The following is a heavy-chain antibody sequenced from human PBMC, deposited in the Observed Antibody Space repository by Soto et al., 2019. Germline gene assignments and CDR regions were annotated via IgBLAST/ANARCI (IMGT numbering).Heavy chain of an antibody. Sequence: PSETLSLTCTVSGGSITSNSYYWGWIRQPPGKGLEWIGSFYYSESTYFNPSLKSRVTISVDTSKXXXXXXXSAVTAADTAMYYCARRSTVTYDYWGQGILVTVSS. J-gene: IGHJ4*02. D-gene: IGHD4-17*01. CDR3: ARRSTVTYDY. V-gene: IGHV4-39*01. CDR2: FYYSEST. CDR1: GGSITSNSYY.